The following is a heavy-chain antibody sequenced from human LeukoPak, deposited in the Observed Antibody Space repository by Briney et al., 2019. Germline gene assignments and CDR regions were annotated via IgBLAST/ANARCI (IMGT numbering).Heavy chain of an antibody. V-gene: IGHV4-34*01. CDR1: GGSFSGYY. D-gene: IGHD6-19*01. Sequence: KSSETLSLTCAVYGGSFSGYYWSWIRQPPGKGLEWIGEINHSGSTNYNPSLKSRVTISVDTSKNQFSLKLSSVTAADTAVYYCARSGIAVAGDYWGQGTLVTVSS. J-gene: IGHJ4*02. CDR3: ARSGIAVAGDY. CDR2: INHSGST.